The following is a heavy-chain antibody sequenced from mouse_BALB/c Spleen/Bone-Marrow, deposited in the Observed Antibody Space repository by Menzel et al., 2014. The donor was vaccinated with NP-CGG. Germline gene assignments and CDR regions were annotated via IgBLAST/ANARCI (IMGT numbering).Heavy chain of an antibody. D-gene: IGHD1-1*01. CDR2: IDPANGNT. CDR3: ASYYYGHYFDY. V-gene: IGHV14-3*02. J-gene: IGHJ2*01. CDR1: GFNIKDTY. Sequence: EVKVVESGAELVKPGASVKLSCTASGFNIKDTYMHWVKQRPEQGLEWIGRIDPANGNTKYDPKFQGKATITADTSSNTAYLLLSSLTSEDTAVYYCASYYYGHYFDYWGQGTTLTVSS.